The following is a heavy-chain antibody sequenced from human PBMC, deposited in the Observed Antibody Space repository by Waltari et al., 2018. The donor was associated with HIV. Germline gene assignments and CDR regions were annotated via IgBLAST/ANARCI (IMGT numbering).Heavy chain of an antibody. D-gene: IGHD3-3*01. Sequence: EVELVESGGGLVQPGGAMRLSCAAFSFNFSNSWIYWFRQVPGKGLVWVSRVNGDASSTDYADSVRGRFTISRDNAKNTVFLQMDSLRAEDTAVYYCTRAVFWSTFFSDNFFDYWGQGTPLTVSS. V-gene: IGHV3-74*01. J-gene: IGHJ4*02. CDR1: SFNFSNSW. CDR3: TRAVFWSTFFSDNFFDY. CDR2: VNGDASST.